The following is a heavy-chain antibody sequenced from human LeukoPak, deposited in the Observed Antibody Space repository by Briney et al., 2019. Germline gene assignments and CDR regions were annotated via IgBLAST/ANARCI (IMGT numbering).Heavy chain of an antibody. V-gene: IGHV3-64D*06. CDR2: ISSNGGST. CDR1: GFTFGDHA. CDR3: VKGGGIAAAGSIPFDY. J-gene: IGHJ4*02. Sequence: GRSLRLSCSASGFTFGDHAMHWVRQAPGKGLEYVSAISSNGGSTYYADSVKGRFTISRDNSKNTLYLQMSSLRAEDTAVYYCVKGGGIAAAGSIPFDYWGQGTLVTVSS. D-gene: IGHD6-13*01.